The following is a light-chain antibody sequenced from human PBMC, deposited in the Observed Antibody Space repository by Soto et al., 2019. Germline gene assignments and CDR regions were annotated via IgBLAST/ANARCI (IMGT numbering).Light chain of an antibody. CDR1: QGISSY. J-gene: IGKJ3*01. Sequence: AIRMTQSPSSLSASTGDRVTITCRASQGISSYLAWYQQKPGKAPKLLIYAASTLQSGVPSRFSGSGSGTDFTLTISCLQSEDFATYYCQQYYSYPRITFGPGTKVHIK. CDR3: QQYYSYPRIT. CDR2: AAS. V-gene: IGKV1-8*01.